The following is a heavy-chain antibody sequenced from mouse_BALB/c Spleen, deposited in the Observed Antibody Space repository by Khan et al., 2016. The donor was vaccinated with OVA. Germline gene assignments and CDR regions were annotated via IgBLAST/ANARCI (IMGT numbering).Heavy chain of an antibody. Sequence: QVQLKESGPGLVQPSQSLSITCTVSGFSLANYGVHWVRQPSGKGLEWLGLFWSGGNIDYNGAFISRLSISKDNSKCQVFFKMNGLQANDTAIYYCARKRGVHYNMGYWGQGTSVTVSS. J-gene: IGHJ4*01. CDR2: FWSGGNI. CDR3: ARKRGVHYNMGY. V-gene: IGHV2-4*02. CDR1: GFSLANYG.